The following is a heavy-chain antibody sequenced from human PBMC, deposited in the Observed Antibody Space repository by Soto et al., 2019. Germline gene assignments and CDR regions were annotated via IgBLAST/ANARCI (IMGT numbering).Heavy chain of an antibody. CDR2: ISWNSGPI. J-gene: IGHJ4*02. Sequence: EVQLVESGGGLVQPGRSLRLSCAASGFTFDDYAMHWVRQAPGKGLEWVSGISWNSGPIGYADSVKGRFTISRDNAKNSLYLQMNSLRAEDTALYYCAKGVAAWGYFDYWGQGTLVTVSS. CDR1: GFTFDDYA. V-gene: IGHV3-9*01. CDR3: AKGVAAWGYFDY. D-gene: IGHD2-15*01.